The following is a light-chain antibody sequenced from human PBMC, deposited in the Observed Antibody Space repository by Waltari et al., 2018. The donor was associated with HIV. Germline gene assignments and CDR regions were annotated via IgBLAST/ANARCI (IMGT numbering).Light chain of an antibody. CDR3: QVWDSETDHWV. Sequence: YVLTQPPSVSEAPGKTARITCGGNEIGSKSVHWYQQKPGQAPVQVIYYDNDRPSGIPERVPCSNSGNTATLTISRVEAGDEADYFCQVWDSETDHWVFGGGTKLTVL. CDR2: YDN. CDR1: EIGSKS. J-gene: IGLJ3*02. V-gene: IGLV3-21*04.